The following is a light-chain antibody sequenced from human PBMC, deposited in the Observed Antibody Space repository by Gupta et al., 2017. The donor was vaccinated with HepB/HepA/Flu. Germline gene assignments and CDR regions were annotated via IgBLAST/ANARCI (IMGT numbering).Light chain of an antibody. CDR2: SAP. J-gene: IGKJ1*01. V-gene: IGKV1-39*01. Sequence: DIQMTQSPSSLSASVADRVTITCRASQNIDNFLNWYQQKPGKAPNLLFHSAPNVHSGVPSRFSGSGSGTDFTLTISSLQPEDSATFYCQKTYTSPRTFGQGTKVEIK. CDR1: QNIDNF. CDR3: QKTYTSPRT.